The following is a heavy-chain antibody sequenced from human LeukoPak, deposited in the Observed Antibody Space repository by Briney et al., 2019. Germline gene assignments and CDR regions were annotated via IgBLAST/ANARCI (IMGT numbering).Heavy chain of an antibody. CDR1: GFPFSSYA. J-gene: IGHJ4*02. CDR3: AKGYDFWSGYCDY. D-gene: IGHD3-3*01. Sequence: PGGSLRLSCAASGFPFSSYAMSWVRQAPGKGLEWVSAISGSGGSTYYVDSVKGRFTISRDNSKNTLYLQMISLRAEDTAVYYCAKGYDFWSGYCDYWGQGTLVTVSS. V-gene: IGHV3-23*01. CDR2: ISGSGGST.